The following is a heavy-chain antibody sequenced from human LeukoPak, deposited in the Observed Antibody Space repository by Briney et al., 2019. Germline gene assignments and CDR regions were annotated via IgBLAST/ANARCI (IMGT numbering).Heavy chain of an antibody. D-gene: IGHD3-16*01. Sequence: GGSLRLSWVASGFTFSNYNMNWVRQAPGKGLEWGSYISPNSFTTHYADSVKGRFTISRDNAENSLYLQMNSLRVEDTAVYYCARGLSQFLSGWYFDLWGRGTLVTVSS. V-gene: IGHV3-48*01. CDR2: ISPNSFTT. J-gene: IGHJ2*01. CDR3: ARGLSQFLSGWYFDL. CDR1: GFTFSNYN.